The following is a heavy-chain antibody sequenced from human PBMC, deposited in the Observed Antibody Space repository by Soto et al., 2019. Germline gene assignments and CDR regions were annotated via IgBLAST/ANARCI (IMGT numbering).Heavy chain of an antibody. Sequence: GGSLRLSCAASGFTFSSYSMKWVRQAPGKGLEWVSYISGSSSNIQYAESVRGRLTISRDNAEDSLYLQMNSLRAEDTAVYYCARGLGSGTYTRYYYFYMDVWGKGTTVTVSS. J-gene: IGHJ6*03. CDR1: GFTFSSYS. D-gene: IGHD3-10*01. V-gene: IGHV3-48*01. CDR2: ISGSSSNI. CDR3: ARGLGSGTYTRYYYFYMDV.